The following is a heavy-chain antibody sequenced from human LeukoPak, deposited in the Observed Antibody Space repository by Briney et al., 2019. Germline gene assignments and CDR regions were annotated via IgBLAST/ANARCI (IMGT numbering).Heavy chain of an antibody. CDR3: ARFPRAGYWAQYWYFDL. Sequence: GGSLRLSCAASGFTFSDYYMSWVRQAPGKGLEWVSYISSSGSTIYYADSVKGRFTISRDNAKNSLYLQMNSLRAEDTAVYYCARFPRAGYWAQYWYFDLWGRGTLVTVSS. J-gene: IGHJ2*01. V-gene: IGHV3-11*04. D-gene: IGHD3-9*01. CDR2: ISSSGSTI. CDR1: GFTFSDYY.